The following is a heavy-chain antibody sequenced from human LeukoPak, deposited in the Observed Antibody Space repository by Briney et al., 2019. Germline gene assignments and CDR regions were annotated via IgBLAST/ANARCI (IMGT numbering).Heavy chain of an antibody. CDR3: ASGRLYFDY. D-gene: IGHD1-14*01. CDR1: GFTFSSYS. CDR2: ISSSNTYI. J-gene: IGHJ4*02. Sequence: GGSLRLSCVASGFTFSSYSMNWVRQAPGKGLEWVSPISSSNTYIYYADSVKGRFTISRDDAKNSLYLQMNSLRAEDTAVYYCASGRLYFDYWGQGTLVTVSS. V-gene: IGHV3-21*01.